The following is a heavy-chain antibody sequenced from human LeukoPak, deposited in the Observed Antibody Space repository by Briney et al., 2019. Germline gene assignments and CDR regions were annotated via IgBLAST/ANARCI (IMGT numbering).Heavy chain of an antibody. J-gene: IGHJ4*02. V-gene: IGHV3-9*01. D-gene: IGHD1-26*01. CDR1: GFTFDDYA. CDR2: ITWNTDTI. Sequence: PGRSLRLSCAASGFTFDDYAMHWVRQGPGKGLEWISGITWNTDTIGYADSVMGRFTISRDNAKNSLYLQMNSLRAEDTALYYCAKDISVAATPYYFDSWGQGTLVTVSS. CDR3: AKDISVAATPYYFDS.